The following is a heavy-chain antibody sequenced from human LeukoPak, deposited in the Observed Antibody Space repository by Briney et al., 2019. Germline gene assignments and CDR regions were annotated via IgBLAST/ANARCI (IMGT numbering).Heavy chain of an antibody. CDR1: GFTFSIYS. CDR3: ARPTVTTSRSSDFDY. Sequence: GGSLRLSCAASGFTFSIYSMDWVRQAPGKGLEWVAVVSSDGSDKYYAESVKGRFTISRDNSKNTLYLQMNSLRAEDTAVYYCARPTVTTSRSSDFDYWGQGTLVTVSS. D-gene: IGHD4-17*01. J-gene: IGHJ4*02. CDR2: VSSDGSDK. V-gene: IGHV3-30*04.